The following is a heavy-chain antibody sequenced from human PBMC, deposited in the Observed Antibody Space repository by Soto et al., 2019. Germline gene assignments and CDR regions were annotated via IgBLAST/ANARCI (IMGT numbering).Heavy chain of an antibody. V-gene: IGHV3-9*01. J-gene: IGHJ6*02. D-gene: IGHD6-6*01. CDR1: GFTFDDYA. CDR2: ISWNSGSI. Sequence: PVGSLRLSCAASGFTFDDYAMHWVRQAPGKGLEWVSGISWNSGSIGYSDSVKGRFTISRDNAKNSLYLQMNSLRAEDTALYYCAKEGSSSPHYYYGMDVWGQGTTVTVSS. CDR3: AKEGSSSPHYYYGMDV.